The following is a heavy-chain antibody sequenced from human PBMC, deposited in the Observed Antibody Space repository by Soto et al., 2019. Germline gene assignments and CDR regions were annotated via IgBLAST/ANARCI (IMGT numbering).Heavy chain of an antibody. CDR3: AHRRDITIFDY. D-gene: IGHD3-9*01. Sequence: GLDLEWLALIYWDDAKRYSPSLKSRLTITKDTSKNQVVLTMTNMDPVDTATYYCAHRRDITIFDYWGQGTLVTVSS. J-gene: IGHJ4*02. V-gene: IGHV2-5*02. CDR2: IYWDDAK.